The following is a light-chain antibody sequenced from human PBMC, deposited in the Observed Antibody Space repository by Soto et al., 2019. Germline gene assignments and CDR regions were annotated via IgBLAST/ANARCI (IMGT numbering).Light chain of an antibody. J-gene: IGKJ1*01. CDR3: MQARHTPRT. V-gene: IGKV2-28*01. CDR2: LAS. CDR1: QSLLHSNGNHY. Sequence: DIVMTQSPLSLPFTPGEPASISCRSSQSLLHSNGNHYLEWYFQKPGQSPQLLIYLASIRASGVPDRFSGSGSGTDFTLKISRVEAEDVGVYYCMQARHTPRTFGQGTKVEIK.